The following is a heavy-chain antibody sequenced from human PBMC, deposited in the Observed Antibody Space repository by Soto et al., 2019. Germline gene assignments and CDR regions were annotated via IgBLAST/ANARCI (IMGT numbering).Heavy chain of an antibody. CDR2: VHPNSGGT. J-gene: IGHJ6*02. CDR3: AKELQRGMDV. V-gene: IGHV1-2*02. CDR1: GYTFSVYH. D-gene: IGHD4-4*01. Sequence: QVHLVQSGAEVKQPGASVKVSCKASGYTFSVYHMHWVRQAPGQGLEWMGWVHPNSGGTNYAQSFEGRVTMTRDTSINPASMELSRLTSDDTAVYYCAKELQRGMDVWGQGTAVTVSS.